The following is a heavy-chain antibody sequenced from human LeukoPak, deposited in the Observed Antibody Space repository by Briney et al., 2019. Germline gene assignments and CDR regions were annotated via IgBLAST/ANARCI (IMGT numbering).Heavy chain of an antibody. CDR2: ISGSGGST. CDR3: AKGGGYFLYFDY. D-gene: IGHD2/OR15-2a*01. Sequence: PGGSLRLSCAASGFTFSSYAMSWVRQAPGKGLEWVSAISGSGGSTDYADSVKGRFTISRDNSKNTLYLQMNSLRAEDTAVYYCAKGGGYFLYFDYWGQGTLVTVSS. CDR1: GFTFSSYA. V-gene: IGHV3-23*01. J-gene: IGHJ4*02.